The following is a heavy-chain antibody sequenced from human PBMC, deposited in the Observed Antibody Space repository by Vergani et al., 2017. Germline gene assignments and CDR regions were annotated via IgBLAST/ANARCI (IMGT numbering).Heavy chain of an antibody. V-gene: IGHV3-33*04. Sequence: QVQLVESGGGVVQPGRSLRLSCATSGFTLTSYGIHWVRQAPGQGPEWVAVTWFDGRNKFYSDSVKGRFIISRDNSKDIVYLQMNSLRVEDTAVYYCARDRRNMYNWCDPWGQGTLVTVSS. J-gene: IGHJ5*02. CDR1: GFTLTSYG. CDR2: TWFDGRNK. CDR3: ARDRRNMYNWCDP.